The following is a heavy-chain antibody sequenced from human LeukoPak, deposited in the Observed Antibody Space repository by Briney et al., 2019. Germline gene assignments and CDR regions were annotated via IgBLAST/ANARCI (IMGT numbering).Heavy chain of an antibody. J-gene: IGHJ4*02. CDR1: GFTFGDYA. CDR2: ISWNSGNI. CDR3: AKPGCSFTNCYINY. D-gene: IGHD2-2*02. V-gene: IGHV3-9*01. Sequence: SLXLSXAASGFTFGDYAMHWVRHAPGRGLEWVSSISWNSGNIVYADSVKGRFTISRDNAKNSLHLQMNSLRPEDTALYYCAKPGCSFTNCYINYWGQGTLVTVSS.